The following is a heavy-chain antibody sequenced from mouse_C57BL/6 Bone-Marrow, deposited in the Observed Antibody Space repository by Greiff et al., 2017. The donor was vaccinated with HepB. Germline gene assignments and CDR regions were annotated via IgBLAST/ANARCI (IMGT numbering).Heavy chain of an antibody. CDR1: GYTFTDYY. V-gene: IGHV1-26*01. Sequence: EVQLQQSGPELVKPGASVKISCKASGYTFTDYYMNWVKQSHGKSLEWIGDINPNNGGTSYNQKFKGKATLTVDKSSSTAYMELRSLTSEDSAVYYCARRRAYYSNSFDVWGTGTTVTVSS. CDR2: INPNNGGT. J-gene: IGHJ1*03. D-gene: IGHD2-5*01. CDR3: ARRRAYYSNSFDV.